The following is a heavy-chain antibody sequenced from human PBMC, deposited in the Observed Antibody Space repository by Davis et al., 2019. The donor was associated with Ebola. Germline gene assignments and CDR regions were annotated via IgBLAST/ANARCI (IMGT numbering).Heavy chain of an antibody. Sequence: GRSLRPSCAASGFTVSTNYTSWVRQAPGKGLEWVSFIYTDGSTYYAYSVKGRSTISRAHSKNTLYLQMNSLRAEETAVYYCSREVRGGFSPMDLWGTGTTVTVSS. CDR3: SREVRGGFSPMDL. D-gene: IGHD5-18*01. CDR2: IYTDGST. J-gene: IGHJ6*04. CDR1: GFTVSTNY. V-gene: IGHV3-53*01.